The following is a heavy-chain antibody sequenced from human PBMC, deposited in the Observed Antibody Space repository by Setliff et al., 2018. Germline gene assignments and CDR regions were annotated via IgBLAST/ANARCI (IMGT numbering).Heavy chain of an antibody. V-gene: IGHV1-18*01. J-gene: IGHJ4*02. Sequence: ASVKVSCKASGYRFTTYGINWVRQAPGQGLEWMGWISPYNGNTNYPQKFLGRVTVTTDTSTGTAYMELGSLTSDDTAIYYCARINFYVSSGYYYAPDYWGPGTLVTVSS. CDR3: ARINFYVSSGYYYAPDY. D-gene: IGHD3-22*01. CDR2: ISPYNGNT. CDR1: GYRFTTYG.